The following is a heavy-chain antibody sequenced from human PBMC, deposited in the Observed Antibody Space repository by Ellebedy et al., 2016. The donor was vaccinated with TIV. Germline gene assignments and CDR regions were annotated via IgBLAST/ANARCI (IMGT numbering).Heavy chain of an antibody. CDR2: INSDGSST. CDR1: GFTFSSYW. J-gene: IGHJ4*02. Sequence: GESLKISCAASGFTFSSYWMHWVRQVPGKGLVWVSRINSDGSSTSYADSVKGRFPISSDNAKNTLYLQMNSLGAEDTAVYYCARELTGYYVGYWGQGTLVTVSS. V-gene: IGHV3-74*01. D-gene: IGHD3-9*01. CDR3: ARELTGYYVGY.